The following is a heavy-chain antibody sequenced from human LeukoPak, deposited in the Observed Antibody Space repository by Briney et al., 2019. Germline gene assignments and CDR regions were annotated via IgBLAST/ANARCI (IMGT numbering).Heavy chain of an antibody. CDR1: GGSISSGGYY. D-gene: IGHD5-18*01. Sequence: PSQTLSLTRTVSGGSISSGGYYWSWIRQHPGKGLEWIGYIYYSGSTYYNPSLKSRVTISVDTSKNQFSLKLSSVTAADTAVYYCARDRTATPGRNSLYYGTDVWGQGTTVTVSS. V-gene: IGHV4-31*03. J-gene: IGHJ6*02. CDR3: ARDRTATPGRNSLYYGTDV. CDR2: IYYSGST.